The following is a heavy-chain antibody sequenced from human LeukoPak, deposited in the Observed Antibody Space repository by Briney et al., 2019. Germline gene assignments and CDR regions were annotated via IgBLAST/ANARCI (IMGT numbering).Heavy chain of an antibody. Sequence: GGSLRLSCAASGFTFSSYAMSWVRQAPGKGLEWVSDINGSGGSTYHADSVKGRFTISRDNSKNTLYLQMNSLRAEDTAVYYCARGPSGYHNTGGQGTLVTVSS. J-gene: IGHJ4*02. V-gene: IGHV3-23*01. CDR1: GFTFSSYA. CDR3: ARGPSGYHNT. CDR2: INGSGGST. D-gene: IGHD5-12*01.